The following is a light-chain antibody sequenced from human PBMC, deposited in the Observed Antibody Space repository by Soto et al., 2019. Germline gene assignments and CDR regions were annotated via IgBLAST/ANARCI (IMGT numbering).Light chain of an antibody. CDR3: QQYETFSPWT. J-gene: IGKJ1*01. CDR1: QRIDTW. V-gene: IGKV1-5*03. Sequence: DIQMTQSPSSLSAXXVXXXXXXXLASQRIDTWLAWYQQKPGTAPKLLIYKATILQSGVPSRFSGSGSGTEFTLAISSLEPDDFATYYCQQYETFSPWTFGQGTKVDIK. CDR2: KAT.